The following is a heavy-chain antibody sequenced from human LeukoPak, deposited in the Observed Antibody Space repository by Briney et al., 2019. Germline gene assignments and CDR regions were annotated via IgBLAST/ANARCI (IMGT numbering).Heavy chain of an antibody. CDR3: AKDALYFGVVDYYYYYYGMDV. CDR2: ISGSGGST. CDR1: GFTFSSYA. D-gene: IGHD3-3*01. V-gene: IGHV3-23*01. Sequence: GGSLRLSCAASGFTFSSYAMSWIRQAPGKGLEWVSAISGSGGSTYYADSVKGRFTISRDNSKSTLYLQMNSLRAEDTAVYYCAKDALYFGVVDYYYYYYGMDVWGQGTTVTVSS. J-gene: IGHJ6*02.